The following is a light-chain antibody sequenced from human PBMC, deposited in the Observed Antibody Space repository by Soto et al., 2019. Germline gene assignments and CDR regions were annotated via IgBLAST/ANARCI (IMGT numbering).Light chain of an antibody. CDR2: EAS. CDR3: QHMRT. CDR1: QSISRW. Sequence: DIQMTQSPATLSASVGDRVTITCRASQSISRWLTWYQQKPGKAPKLLIYEASNLESGVPSRFSGSGSGTEFTLTIGGLQPDDFGSYYCQHMRTFGQGTKVDI. V-gene: IGKV1-5*01. J-gene: IGKJ1*01.